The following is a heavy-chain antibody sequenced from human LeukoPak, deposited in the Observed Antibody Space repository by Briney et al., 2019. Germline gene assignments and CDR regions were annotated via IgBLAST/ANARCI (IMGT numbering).Heavy chain of an antibody. CDR2: ISSSSSYI. CDR1: GFTFSSYS. J-gene: IGHJ3*02. Sequence: GGSLRLSCEASGFTFSSYSMNWVRQAPGKGLEWVSSISSSSSYIYYADSVKGRFTISRDNAKNSLYLQMNSLRAEDTAVYYCAREVTHDAFDIWGQGTMVTVSS. D-gene: IGHD2-21*02. V-gene: IGHV3-21*01. CDR3: AREVTHDAFDI.